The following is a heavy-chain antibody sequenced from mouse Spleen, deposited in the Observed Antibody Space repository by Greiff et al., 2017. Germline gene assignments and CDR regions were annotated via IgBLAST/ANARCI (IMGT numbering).Heavy chain of an antibody. J-gene: IGHJ4*01. CDR3: ARGLPLYAMDY. CDR1: GYTFTDYY. Sequence: EVQLQQSGPELVKPGASVKISCKASGYTFTDYYMNWVKQSHGKSLEWIGDINPNNGGTSYNQKFKGKATLTVDKSSSTAYMELRSLTSEDSAVYYCARGLPLYAMDYWGQGTSVTVSS. CDR2: INPNNGGT. V-gene: IGHV1-26*01. D-gene: IGHD2-2*01.